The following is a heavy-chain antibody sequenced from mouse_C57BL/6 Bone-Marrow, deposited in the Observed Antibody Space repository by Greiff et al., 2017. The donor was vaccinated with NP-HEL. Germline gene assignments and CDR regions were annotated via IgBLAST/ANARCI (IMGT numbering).Heavy chain of an antibody. J-gene: IGHJ2*01. Sequence: VQLQHPGAELVMPGASVKLSCKASGYTFTSYWMHWVKQRPGQGLEWIGEIDPSDSYTNYNQKFKGKSTLTVDKSSSTAYMQLSSLTSEESAVYYCAREGGTRGYFDYWGQGTTLTVSS. CDR1: GYTFTSYW. D-gene: IGHD4-1*01. V-gene: IGHV1-69*01. CDR2: IDPSDSYT. CDR3: AREGGTRGYFDY.